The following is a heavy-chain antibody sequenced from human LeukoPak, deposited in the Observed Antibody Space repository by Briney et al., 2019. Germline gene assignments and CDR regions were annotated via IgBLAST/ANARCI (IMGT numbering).Heavy chain of an antibody. J-gene: IGHJ4*02. Sequence: PGGSLRLSCAASGFTFSDKYMSWIRQAPGKGLEWISYISSSGRTIYYADSVKGRFTISRDNSKNTLYLQMNSLRAEDTAVYYCAKDTVAAVAVPYWGQGTLVTVSS. D-gene: IGHD6-19*01. CDR2: ISSSGRTI. CDR1: GFTFSDKY. V-gene: IGHV3-11*01. CDR3: AKDTVAAVAVPY.